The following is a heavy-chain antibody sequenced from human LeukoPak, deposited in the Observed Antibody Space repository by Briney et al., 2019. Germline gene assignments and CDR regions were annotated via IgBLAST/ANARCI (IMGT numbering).Heavy chain of an antibody. V-gene: IGHV3-23*01. CDR2: ISGSGGST. CDR3: AKEVDYGDHGAFDI. J-gene: IGHJ3*02. D-gene: IGHD4-17*01. Sequence: PGGSLRLSCAASGFTFSDYYMTWFRQAPGKGLEWVSAISGSGGSTYYADSVKGRLTISRDNSKNTLYLQMNSLRAEDTAVYYCAKEVDYGDHGAFDIWGQGTMVTVSS. CDR1: GFTFSDYY.